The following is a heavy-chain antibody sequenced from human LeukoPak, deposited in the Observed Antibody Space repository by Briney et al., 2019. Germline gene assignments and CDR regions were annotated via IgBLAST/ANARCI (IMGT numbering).Heavy chain of an antibody. CDR1: GGSISGSY. CDR2: MYTSGST. CDR3: ARVVYCGGDCYSDYFDY. J-gene: IGHJ4*02. D-gene: IGHD2-21*02. Sequence: SETLSLTCTVSGGSISGSYWSWIRQPPGKGLEWIAYMYTSGSTNYNPSLKSRVTISVDTSKNQFSLKLSSVTAADTAVYYCARVVYCGGDCYSDYFDYWGQGTLVTVSS. V-gene: IGHV4-4*08.